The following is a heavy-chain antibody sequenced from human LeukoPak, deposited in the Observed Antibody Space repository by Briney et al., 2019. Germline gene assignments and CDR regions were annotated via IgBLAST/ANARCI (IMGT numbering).Heavy chain of an antibody. D-gene: IGHD3-10*01. J-gene: IGHJ4*02. CDR3: TREVYYGSGRRFDY. CDR2: ISSSSNYI. V-gene: IGHV3-21*05. CDR1: GFTFSDYS. Sequence: PGGSLRLSCTGSGFTFSDYSMTWVRQAPGKGLEWVSYISSSSNYIYYADSVRGRFTISRDNAKNSLYLQMNSLRAEDTAVHYCTREVYYGSGRRFDYWGQGTLVTVSS.